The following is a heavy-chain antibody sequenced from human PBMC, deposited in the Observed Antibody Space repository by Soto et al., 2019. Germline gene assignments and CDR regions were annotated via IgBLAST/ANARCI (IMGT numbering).Heavy chain of an antibody. CDR2: INPNSGGT. CDR3: ARRREVTYNSGDFDY. J-gene: IGHJ4*02. Sequence: ASVKVSCKASGYTFTAYYMHWVRQAPGQGLEWMGWINPNSGGTNYAQKFQGRVTMTRDTSISTAYMELSRLTSDDTAVYYCARRREVTYNSGDFDYWGQGTLVTVYS. CDR1: GYTFTAYY. D-gene: IGHD6-19*01. V-gene: IGHV1-2*02.